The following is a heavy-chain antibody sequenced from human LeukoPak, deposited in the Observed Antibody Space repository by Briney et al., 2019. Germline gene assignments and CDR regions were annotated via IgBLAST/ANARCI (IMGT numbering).Heavy chain of an antibody. V-gene: IGHV4-4*07. CDR2: IYTSGST. CDR1: GGSISSYY. J-gene: IGHJ5*02. CDR3: ARDHGSGWYGGWFDP. D-gene: IGHD6-19*01. Sequence: SETLSLTCTVSGGSISSYYWSWIRQPAGKGLEWIGRIYTSGSTNYNPSLKSRVTMSVDTSKNQFSLKLGSVTAADTAVYYCARDHGSGWYGGWFDPWGQGTLVTVSS.